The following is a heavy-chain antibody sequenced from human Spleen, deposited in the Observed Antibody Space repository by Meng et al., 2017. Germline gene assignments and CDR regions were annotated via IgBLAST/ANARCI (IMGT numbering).Heavy chain of an antibody. J-gene: IGHJ6*02. V-gene: IGHV4-38-2*01. CDR1: GYSITGSYN. D-gene: IGHD3-9*01. CDR2: IYQSGST. CDR3: ARVRRYFDWLLPPTIYGMDV. Sequence: SETLSLTCAVSGYSITGSYNWGWIRQSPGKGLEWIGSIYQSGSTYYNPSLKSRVTMSADTSKNQFSLKLTSVTAADTAVYYCARVRRYFDWLLPPTIYGMDVWGQGTMVTVSS.